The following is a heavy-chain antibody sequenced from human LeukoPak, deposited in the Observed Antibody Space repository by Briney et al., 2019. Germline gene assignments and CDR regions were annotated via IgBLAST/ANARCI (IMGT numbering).Heavy chain of an antibody. CDR3: AKVESGLMIWGITAGGSLDC. D-gene: IGHD3/OR15-3a*01. CDR2: ISYDETNK. V-gene: IGHV3-30*18. J-gene: IGHJ4*02. CDR1: GFTFSSYG. Sequence: GGSLRLSCVGSGFTFSSYGMHWVRQVPGKGLEWVAVISYDETNKHYADSVKGRFTISRDNSKNTLYLQMNSLRPEDTAVYYCAKVESGLMIWGITAGGSLDCWGQGTLVTVSS.